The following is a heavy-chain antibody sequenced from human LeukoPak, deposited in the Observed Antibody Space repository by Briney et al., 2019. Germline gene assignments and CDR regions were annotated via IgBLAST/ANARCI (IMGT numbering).Heavy chain of an antibody. CDR2: IWYDESKK. V-gene: IGHV3-33*01. CDR1: GFTFSSYG. J-gene: IGHJ5*02. D-gene: IGHD4-17*01. CDR3: ARDRAVTQDWVESAP. Sequence: QTGRSLRLSCAASGFTFSSYGMHWVRQAPGKRLEWVSVIWYDESKKYYADSVKGRFTISRDNYKITMYLQMNRLRVEDTAVYFCARDRAVTQDWVESAPWGQGTPVTVSS.